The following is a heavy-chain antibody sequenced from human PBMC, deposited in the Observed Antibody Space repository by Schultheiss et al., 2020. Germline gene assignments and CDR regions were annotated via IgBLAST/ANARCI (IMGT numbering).Heavy chain of an antibody. CDR1: GFTFRNYT. J-gene: IGHJ4*02. V-gene: IGHV3-21*01. Sequence: GGSLRLSCAASGFTFRNYTMSWVRQAPGKGLEWVSSIIGSSDCTHYADSVKGRFTISRDIAKHSLCLQMNSLRDEDTAVYYCAREPPDCCSGRNCYEDYFDYWGQGTTVTVSS. CDR2: IIGSSDCT. D-gene: IGHD3-3*01. CDR3: AREPPDCCSGRNCYEDYFDY.